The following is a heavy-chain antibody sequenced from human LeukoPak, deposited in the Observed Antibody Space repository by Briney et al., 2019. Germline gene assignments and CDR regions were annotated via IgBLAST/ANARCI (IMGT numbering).Heavy chain of an antibody. J-gene: IGHJ4*02. CDR2: ISYDGSNK. V-gene: IGHV3-30-3*01. CDR1: GFTFSSYA. Sequence: PGRSLRLSCAASGFTFSSYAMHWVRQAPGKGLEWVAVISYDGSNKYYADSVKGRFTISRDNSKNTLYLQVNSLRAEDTAVYYCARGVVTQPLDYWGQGTLVTVSS. D-gene: IGHD4-23*01. CDR3: ARGVVTQPLDY.